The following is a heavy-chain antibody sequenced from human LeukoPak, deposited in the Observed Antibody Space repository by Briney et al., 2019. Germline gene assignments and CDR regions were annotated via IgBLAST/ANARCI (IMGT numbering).Heavy chain of an antibody. J-gene: IGHJ4*02. CDR2: IYPGDSDT. CDR3: ARQVAVAGTEFDY. Sequence: GESLKISCKGSGYSFTSYWIGWVRQMPGKGLEWMGIIYPGDSDTRYSPSFQGQVTISADKSISTAYLQWSSLKASDTAVYYCARQVAVAGTEFDYWGQGTLVTVSS. D-gene: IGHD6-19*01. CDR1: GYSFTSYW. V-gene: IGHV5-51*01.